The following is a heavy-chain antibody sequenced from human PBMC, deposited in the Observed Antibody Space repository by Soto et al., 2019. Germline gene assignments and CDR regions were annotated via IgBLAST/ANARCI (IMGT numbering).Heavy chain of an antibody. Sequence: SETLSLTCTVSGGSISSSSYYWGWIRQPPGKGLEWIGSIYYSGSTYYNPSLKSRVTISVDTSKNQFSLKLSSVTAADTAVYYCARLSPITMVRRAIDFDYWGQGTLVTLSS. D-gene: IGHD3-10*01. J-gene: IGHJ4*02. CDR1: GGSISSSSYY. CDR3: ARLSPITMVRRAIDFDY. V-gene: IGHV4-39*01. CDR2: IYYSGST.